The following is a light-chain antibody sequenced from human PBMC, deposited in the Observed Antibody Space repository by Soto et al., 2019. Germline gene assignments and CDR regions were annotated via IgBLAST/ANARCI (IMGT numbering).Light chain of an antibody. CDR2: GAS. V-gene: IGKV3-20*01. J-gene: IGKJ4*01. Sequence: EIVLTQSPGTLSLSPGERATLSCRASQSVSSSYLAWYQQKPGQAPRLLIYGASSRATGIPHRFSGSGSGTDFTLTISRLEPEDFAVCYCQQYGSSPPFTLGGGTKVEIK. CDR1: QSVSSSY. CDR3: QQYGSSPPFT.